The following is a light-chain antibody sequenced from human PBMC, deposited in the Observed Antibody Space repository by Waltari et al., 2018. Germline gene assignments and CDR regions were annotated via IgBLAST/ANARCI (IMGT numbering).Light chain of an antibody. Sequence: EIVMPQSPATLSVSPGERATLSCRASQSVYSKLAWYQQKPGQPPRLLIYGAFTRATGIPARFSGSGSGTEFTLTISTLQPEDFAVYYCQQYNNWPPLTFGGGTKVEIK. J-gene: IGKJ4*01. CDR1: QSVYSK. V-gene: IGKV3-15*01. CDR3: QQYNNWPPLT. CDR2: GAF.